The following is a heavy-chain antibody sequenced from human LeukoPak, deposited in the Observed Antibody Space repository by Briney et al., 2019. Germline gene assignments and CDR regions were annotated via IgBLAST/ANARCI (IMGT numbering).Heavy chain of an antibody. V-gene: IGHV3-48*03. CDR2: ITSSGNTI. D-gene: IGHD3-9*01. CDR1: GFTFSSYE. J-gene: IGHJ4*02. CDR3: AKLPYFAYFDY. Sequence: GGSLRLSCAASGFTFSSYEMNWVRQAPGKGLECVSYITSSGNTIYYADSVKGRFTISRDNAKYSLYLQMNSLRAEDTAVYHCAKLPYFAYFDYWGQGTLVSVSS.